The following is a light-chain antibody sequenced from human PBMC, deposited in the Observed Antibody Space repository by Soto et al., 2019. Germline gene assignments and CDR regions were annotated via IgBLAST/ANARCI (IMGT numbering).Light chain of an antibody. CDR2: GAS. CDR1: QSVSSSY. V-gene: IGKV3-20*01. CDR3: QQYGSSPYT. Sequence: EIVLTQSPGTLSLSPGERATLSCRASQSVSSSYLAWYQQKPGQAPSLLIFGASSRATGIPYRFSGSGSGTDFTRTISRLEPEDFAVYYCQQYGSSPYTFGLGTKLEIE. J-gene: IGKJ2*01.